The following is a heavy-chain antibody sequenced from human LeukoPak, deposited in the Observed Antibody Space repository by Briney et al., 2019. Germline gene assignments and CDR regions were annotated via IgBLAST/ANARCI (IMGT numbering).Heavy chain of an antibody. D-gene: IGHD6-13*01. CDR3: ARVLNGAAAGFGY. V-gene: IGHV4-39*07. CDR2: IYYSGST. CDR1: GGSISGSSYY. J-gene: IGHJ4*02. Sequence: SETLSLTCTVSGGSISGSSYYWGWIRQPPGKGLEWIGSIYYSGSTYYNPSLKSRVTISVDTSKNQFSLKLSSVTAADTAVYYCARVLNGAAAGFGYWGQGTLVTVSS.